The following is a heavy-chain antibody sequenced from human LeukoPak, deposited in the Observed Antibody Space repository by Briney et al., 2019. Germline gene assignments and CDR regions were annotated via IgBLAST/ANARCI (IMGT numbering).Heavy chain of an antibody. J-gene: IGHJ4*02. Sequence: GGSLTLSCAASGFTFDDYAMHWVRQAPGKGLEWVSLISGDGGSTYYADSVKGRFTISRDNSKNSLYLQMNSLRTEDTALYYCAKHLEGIMITLGGVDYWGQGTLVTVSS. D-gene: IGHD3-16*01. CDR2: ISGDGGST. CDR1: GFTFDDYA. CDR3: AKHLEGIMITLGGVDY. V-gene: IGHV3-43*02.